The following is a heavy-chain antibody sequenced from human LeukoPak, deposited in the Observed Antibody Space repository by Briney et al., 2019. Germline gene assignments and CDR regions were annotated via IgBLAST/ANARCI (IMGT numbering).Heavy chain of an antibody. D-gene: IGHD3-22*01. V-gene: IGHV4-59*01. CDR3: ARETNYDSSLDY. CDR2: IYYSGST. Sequence: SETLSLTCTVSGGSISSYYWSWIRQPPGKGLEWIGYIYYSGSTNYNPSLTSRVTISVDTSKNQFSLKLSSVTAADTAVYYCARETNYDSSLDYWGQGTLVTVSS. CDR1: GGSISSYY. J-gene: IGHJ4*02.